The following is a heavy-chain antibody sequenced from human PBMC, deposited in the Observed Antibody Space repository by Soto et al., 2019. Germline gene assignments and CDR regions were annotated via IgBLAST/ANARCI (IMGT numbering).Heavy chain of an antibody. J-gene: IGHJ4*01. CDR3: AKGSGSDFWSGYYF. Sequence: XGSLSLSFAASGFTVSSYCMHGVRQAPGRGLEWVAVISYDGRNKYYADFVKGRFTISRDNSKNTLYLQMDSLRAEDTAVYYCAKGSGSDFWSGYYFWGHGTLVTVPS. D-gene: IGHD3-3*01. CDR2: ISYDGRNK. CDR1: GFTVSSYC. V-gene: IGHV3-30*18.